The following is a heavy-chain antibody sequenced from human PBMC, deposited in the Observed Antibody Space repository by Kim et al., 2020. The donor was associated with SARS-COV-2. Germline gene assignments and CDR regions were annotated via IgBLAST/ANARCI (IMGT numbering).Heavy chain of an antibody. Sequence: GGSLRLSCAASGFTFSTYWTSRVRQAPGKGLEWVANIKYDGSDKYYVDSVKGRFTISRDNAKNSLYLQMNSLRAEDTAVYYCARDRLDYWGQGTLVTVSS. V-gene: IGHV3-7*03. J-gene: IGHJ4*02. CDR3: ARDRLDY. CDR2: IKYDGSDK. CDR1: GFTFSTYW.